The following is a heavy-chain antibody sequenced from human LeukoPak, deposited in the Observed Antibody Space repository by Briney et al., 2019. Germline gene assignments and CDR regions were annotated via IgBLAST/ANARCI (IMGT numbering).Heavy chain of an antibody. CDR1: GYTFTGSD. CDR3: ARGRSGLAAAGTNDY. V-gene: IGHV1-8*01. Sequence: WASVKVSCKASGYTFTGSDINWVRQAAGQGLEWMGWINPNSGRTGYAQKFQGRVTMTANTSISTAYMELSSLRFDDTAVYYCARGRSGLAAAGTNDYSGQGTLITVSS. D-gene: IGHD6-13*01. CDR2: INPNSGRT. J-gene: IGHJ4*02.